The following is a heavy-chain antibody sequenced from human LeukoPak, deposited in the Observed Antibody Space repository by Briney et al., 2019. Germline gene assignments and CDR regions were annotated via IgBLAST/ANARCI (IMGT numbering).Heavy chain of an antibody. J-gene: IGHJ4*02. Sequence: GRSLRLSCAASGFTFSSYWMHWVRQAPGKGLVWVSRINSDVSSTSYADSVKGRFSISRDNAKNTLYLQMNSLRAEDTAVYYCARGGEYGDYGVYWGQGTLVTVSS. CDR1: GFTFSSYW. D-gene: IGHD4-17*01. V-gene: IGHV3-74*01. CDR3: ARGGEYGDYGVY. CDR2: INSDVSST.